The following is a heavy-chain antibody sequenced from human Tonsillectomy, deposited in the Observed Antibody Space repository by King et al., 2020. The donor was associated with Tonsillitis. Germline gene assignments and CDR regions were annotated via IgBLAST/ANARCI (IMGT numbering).Heavy chain of an antibody. CDR1: GFTFGDYY. CDR3: ARDGHGAAAASEGFDF. V-gene: IGHV3-11*06. Sequence: QVQLVESGGGLVKPGGSLRFSCAASGFTFGDYYMSWIRQAPGKGLEWVSYISSTSSYTNYADSVRGRFTISRDNAENSLYLQMNSLRAEDTAVYYCARDGHGAAAASEGFDFWGQGTLVTVSS. CDR2: ISSTSSYT. D-gene: IGHD6-13*01. J-gene: IGHJ4*02.